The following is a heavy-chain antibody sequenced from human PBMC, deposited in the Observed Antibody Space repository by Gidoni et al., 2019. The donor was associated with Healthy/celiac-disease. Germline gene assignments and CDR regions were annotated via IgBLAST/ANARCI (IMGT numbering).Heavy chain of an antibody. D-gene: IGHD5-12*01. Sequence: QVQLVESGGGVVQPGRSLRLSCAASGFTFSSYGLHWVRQAPGKGLEWVAVISYDGSNKYYADSVKGRFTISRDKSKNTLYLQMNSLRAEDTAVYYCAKDSGSGYVGVGYYYGMDVWGKGTTVTVSS. V-gene: IGHV3-30*18. CDR2: ISYDGSNK. J-gene: IGHJ6*04. CDR3: AKDSGSGYVGVGYYYGMDV. CDR1: GFTFSSYG.